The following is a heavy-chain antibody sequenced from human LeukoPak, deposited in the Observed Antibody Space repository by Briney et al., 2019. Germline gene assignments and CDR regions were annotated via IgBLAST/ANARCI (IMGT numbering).Heavy chain of an antibody. CDR1: GFTFSSYW. Sequence: GGSLRLSCAASGFTFSSYWMHWVRQAPGKGLVWVSRTNSDGSSTSYADSVKGRFTISRDNSKNTLYLQMNSLRAEDTAVYYCAKDSSSWYGEGYWGQGTLVTVSS. V-gene: IGHV3-74*01. J-gene: IGHJ4*02. CDR2: TNSDGSST. D-gene: IGHD6-13*01. CDR3: AKDSSSWYGEGY.